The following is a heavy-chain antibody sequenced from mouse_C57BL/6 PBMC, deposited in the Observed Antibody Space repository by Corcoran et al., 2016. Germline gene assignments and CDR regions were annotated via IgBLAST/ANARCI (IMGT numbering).Heavy chain of an antibody. V-gene: IGHV9-3*01. J-gene: IGHJ4*01. CDR2: INTYSGVP. D-gene: IGHD3-2*02. Sequence: QIQLVQSGPELKKPGETVKISCKASGYTFTTYGMSWVKQAPGKGLKWMGWINTYSGVPTYADDFKGRFAFSLETSASTAYLQINNLKNEDTATYFCARQLRPGAMYYWGQGTSVTVSS. CDR3: ARQLRPGAMYY. CDR1: GYTFTTYG.